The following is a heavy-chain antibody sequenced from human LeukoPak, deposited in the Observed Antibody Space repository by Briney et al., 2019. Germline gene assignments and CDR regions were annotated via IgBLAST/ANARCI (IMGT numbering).Heavy chain of an antibody. V-gene: IGHV4-61*02. J-gene: IGHJ4*02. CDR2: IYTSGST. CDR3: ARSVPPFGAITAPFDY. D-gene: IGHD4/OR15-4a*01. Sequence: PSETLSLTCTVSGGSISSGSYYWSWIRQPAGKGLEWIGRIYTSGSTNYNPSLKSRVTISVDTSKNQFSLKLSSVTAADTAVYYCARSVPPFGAITAPFDYWGQGTLVTVSS. CDR1: GGSISSGSYY.